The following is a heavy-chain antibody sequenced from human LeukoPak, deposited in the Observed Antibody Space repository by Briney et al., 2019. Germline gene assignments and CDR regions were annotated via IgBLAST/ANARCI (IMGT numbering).Heavy chain of an antibody. J-gene: IGHJ5*02. CDR1: GFTITTNY. D-gene: IGHD2-2*01. CDR3: VRDRCSSTSCHDSPNWFDP. V-gene: IGHV3-53*01. CDR2: IYGDDET. Sequence: PGGSLILSCAASGFTITTNYMNWVRQAPGKGLGWVSVIYGDDETNYADSVKGRFTISRDNSKNTLYLQMNSLRAEDTALYYCVRDRCSSTSCHDSPNWFDPWGQGTLVTVSS.